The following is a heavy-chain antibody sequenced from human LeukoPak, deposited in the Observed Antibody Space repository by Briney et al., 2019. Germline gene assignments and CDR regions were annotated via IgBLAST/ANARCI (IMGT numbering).Heavy chain of an antibody. CDR1: GYTFTGYY. V-gene: IGHV1-2*02. D-gene: IGHD3-10*01. Sequence: ASVKVSCKASGYTFTGYYMHWVRQAPGQGLEWMGWINPNSGGTNYAQKFQGRVTMTRDTSISTAYMELGRLRSDDTAVYYCARGTTRVRGVIPPSLGYWGQGTLVTVSS. CDR3: ARGTTRVRGVIPPSLGY. CDR2: INPNSGGT. J-gene: IGHJ4*02.